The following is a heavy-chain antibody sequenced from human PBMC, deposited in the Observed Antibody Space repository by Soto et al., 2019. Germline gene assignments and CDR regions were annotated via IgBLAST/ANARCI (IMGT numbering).Heavy chain of an antibody. D-gene: IGHD2-2*01. CDR1: GYTFTGYY. CDR2: INPNTGGT. J-gene: IGHJ3*02. Sequence: GASVKVSCKASGYTFTGYYMPWVRQAPGQGLEWMGWINPNTGGTNYAQKFQGRVTMTRDTSISTAYMELSRLRSDDTAVYYCARRPYRAAFDIWGQGTLVTVSS. V-gene: IGHV1-2*02. CDR3: ARRPYRAAFDI.